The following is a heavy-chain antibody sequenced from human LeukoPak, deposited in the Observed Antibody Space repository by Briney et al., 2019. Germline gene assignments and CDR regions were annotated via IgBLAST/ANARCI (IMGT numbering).Heavy chain of an antibody. V-gene: IGHV3-23*01. Sequence: QTGGSLRHSCAASEFTFSSYSMNWVRQAPGKGLEWVSAISGSGGSTYYADSVKGRFTISRDNSKNTLYLQMNSLRAEDTAVYYCAKAPLRAVDYWGQGTLVTVSS. CDR1: EFTFSSYS. CDR2: ISGSGGST. J-gene: IGHJ4*02. CDR3: AKAPLRAVDY.